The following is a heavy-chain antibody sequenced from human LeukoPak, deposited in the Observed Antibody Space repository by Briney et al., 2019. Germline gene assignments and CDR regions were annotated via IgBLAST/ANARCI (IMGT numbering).Heavy chain of an antibody. V-gene: IGHV3-15*01. CDR1: GFTFSNAW. D-gene: IGHD1-26*01. J-gene: IGHJ6*03. Sequence: GGSLRLSCAASGFTFSNAWMSWVRQAPGKGLEWVGRIKSKTDGGTTDHAAPVKGRFTISRDDSKNTLYLQMNSLKTEDTAVYYCTTVLPYSGSYYEYYYYYMDVWGKGTTVTVSS. CDR3: TTVLPYSGSYYEYYYYYMDV. CDR2: IKSKTDGGTT.